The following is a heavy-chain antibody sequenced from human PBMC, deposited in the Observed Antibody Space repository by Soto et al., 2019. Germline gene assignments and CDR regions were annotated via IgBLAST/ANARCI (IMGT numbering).Heavy chain of an antibody. CDR3: ARIRCSSTSCYSRSLFDI. Sequence: PSETLSLTCTVSGGSISSYYWSWIRQPPGKGLEWIGYIYYSGSTNYNPSLKSRVTISVDTSKNQFSLKLSSVTAADTAVYYCARIRCSSTSCYSRSLFDIWGQGTMVTVSS. J-gene: IGHJ3*02. V-gene: IGHV4-59*01. D-gene: IGHD2-2*02. CDR1: GGSISSYY. CDR2: IYYSGST.